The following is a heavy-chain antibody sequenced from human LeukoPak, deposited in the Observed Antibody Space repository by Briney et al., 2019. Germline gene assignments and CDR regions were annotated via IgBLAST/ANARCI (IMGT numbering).Heavy chain of an antibody. V-gene: IGHV3-48*03. J-gene: IGHJ6*04. Sequence: GGSLRLSCAASGFTFSSYEMNWVRQAPGKGLEWVSYISSSGSTIYYADSVKGRFTISRDNAKNSLYLKMNSLSAEDTAVYYCAELGITMSRGVWGEGPTVTLSS. CDR2: ISSSGSTI. D-gene: IGHD3-22*01. CDR1: GFTFSSYE. CDR3: AELGITMSRGV.